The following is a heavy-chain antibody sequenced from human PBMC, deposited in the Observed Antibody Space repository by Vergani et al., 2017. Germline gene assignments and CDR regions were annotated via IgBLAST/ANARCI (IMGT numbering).Heavy chain of an antibody. V-gene: IGHV4-59*10. CDR2: IYTSGST. CDR1: GGSFSGYY. Sequence: QVQLQQWGAGLLKPSETLSLTCAVYGGSFSGYYWSWIRQPAGKGLEWIGRIYTSGSTNYNPSLKSRVTISVDTSKNQFSLKLSSVTAADTAVYYCAREVVGATVDYWGQGTLVTVSS. CDR3: AREVVGATVDY. J-gene: IGHJ4*02. D-gene: IGHD1-26*01.